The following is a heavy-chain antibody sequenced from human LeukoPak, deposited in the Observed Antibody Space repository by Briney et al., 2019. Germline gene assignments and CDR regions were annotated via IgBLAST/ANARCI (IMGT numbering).Heavy chain of an antibody. D-gene: IGHD3-22*01. J-gene: IGHJ4*02. CDR1: GGTFSSYA. V-gene: IGHV1-69*13. CDR3: ARGATYYDSSGYYSLPDY. Sequence: SVKVSCKASGGTFSSYAISWVRQAPGQGLEWMGGIIPIFGTANYAQKFQGRVTITADESTSTAYMELSSLRSEDTAVYYCARGATYYDSSGYYSLPDYWGQGTLVTVSS. CDR2: IIPIFGTA.